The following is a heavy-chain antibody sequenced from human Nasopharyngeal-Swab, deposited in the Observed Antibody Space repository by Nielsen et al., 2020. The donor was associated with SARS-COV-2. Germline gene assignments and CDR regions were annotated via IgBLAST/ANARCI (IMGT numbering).Heavy chain of an antibody. D-gene: IGHD3-16*02. CDR3: ARDRGVNDYVWGSYRKSDAFDI. J-gene: IGHJ3*02. Sequence: ASLKVSCKASGYTFTSYYMHWVRQAPGQGLEWMGIINPSGGSTSYAQKFQGRVTMTRDTSTSTAYMELSSLRSEDTAVYYCARDRGVNDYVWGSYRKSDAFDIWGQGTMVTVSS. V-gene: IGHV1-46*01. CDR1: GYTFTSYY. CDR2: INPSGGST.